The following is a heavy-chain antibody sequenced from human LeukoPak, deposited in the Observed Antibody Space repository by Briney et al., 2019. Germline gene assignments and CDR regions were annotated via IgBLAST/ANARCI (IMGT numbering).Heavy chain of an antibody. CDR2: ITGNGGST. CDR1: GLTFSSYA. J-gene: IGHJ4*02. Sequence: RGSLRLSCAASGLTFSSYAMHWVRHPPRKGLAYVSAITGNGGSTFYANSMKGRFTISRDNSKNTLYLQMGSLRAEDMAVYYCARGDVMVVAATLNYWGQGTLVTVSS. V-gene: IGHV3-64*01. D-gene: IGHD2-15*01. CDR3: ARGDVMVVAATLNY.